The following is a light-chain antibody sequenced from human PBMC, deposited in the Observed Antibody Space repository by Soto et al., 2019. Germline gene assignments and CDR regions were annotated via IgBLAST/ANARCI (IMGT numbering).Light chain of an antibody. CDR1: SSDIGPYDY. Sequence: QSALTQPASVSGSPGQSITISCSGASSDIGPYDYVSWYQHHPGRAPKLLIYEVSNRPSGVSYRFSGSKSGNTASLTISGLQAEDEGDYYCTTFAPGRIYVFGSGTKSPS. CDR2: EVS. V-gene: IGLV2-14*01. CDR3: TTFAPGRIYV. J-gene: IGLJ1*01.